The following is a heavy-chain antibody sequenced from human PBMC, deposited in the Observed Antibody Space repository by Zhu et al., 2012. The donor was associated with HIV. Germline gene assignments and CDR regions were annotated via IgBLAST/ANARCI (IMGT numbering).Heavy chain of an antibody. CDR3: ARGRSPDFSRPSRYLTGYEPTPHLLPGRYGLDV. CDR2: INPRGTT. J-gene: IGHJ6*02. Sequence: QVQLQQWGAGLLKPSETLSLTCAVYDESFNGHYWTWIRQPPVKGLEWIGEINPRGTTNYNPSLTSRVTISLDTSKKQFSLKLNSVTAADTAVYYCARGRSPDFSRPSRYLTGYEPTPHLLPGRYGLDVWGRRDRRSPSP. D-gene: IGHD3-9*01. CDR1: DESFNGHY. V-gene: IGHV4-34*01.